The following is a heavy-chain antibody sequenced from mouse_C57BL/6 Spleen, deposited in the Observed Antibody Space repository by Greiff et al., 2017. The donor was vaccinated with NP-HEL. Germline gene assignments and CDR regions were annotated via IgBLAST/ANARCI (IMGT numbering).Heavy chain of an antibody. CDR2: IDPSDSET. CDR3: ALYYGSIPCAY. V-gene: IGHV1-52*01. D-gene: IGHD1-1*01. Sequence: QVQLQQPGAELVRPGSSVKLSCKASGYTFTSYWMHWVKQRPIQGLEWIGNIDPSDSETHYNQKFKDKATLTVDKSSSTAYMQLSSLTSEDSAVYFCALYYGSIPCAYWGQGTLVTVSA. J-gene: IGHJ3*01. CDR1: GYTFTSYW.